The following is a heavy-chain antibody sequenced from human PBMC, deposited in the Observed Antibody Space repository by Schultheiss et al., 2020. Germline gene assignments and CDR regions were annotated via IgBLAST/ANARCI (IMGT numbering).Heavy chain of an antibody. CDR3: VRLSGTYGSDCDY. CDR1: GGSISSSSYY. Sequence: SETLSLTCTVSGGSISSSSYYWGWIRQPPEKGLEWIGSIYYSGSTYYNPSLKSRLTISVDTSKNQFSLKLSSVTAADTAVYYCVRLSGTYGSDCDYWGQGTLVTVSS. CDR2: IYYSGST. V-gene: IGHV4-39*01. D-gene: IGHD1-26*01. J-gene: IGHJ4*02.